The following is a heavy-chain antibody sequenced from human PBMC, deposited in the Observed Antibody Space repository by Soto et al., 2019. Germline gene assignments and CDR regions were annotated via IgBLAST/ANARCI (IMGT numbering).Heavy chain of an antibody. CDR1: GFTVSSNY. D-gene: IGHD3-22*01. CDR2: IYSDGST. J-gene: IGHJ6*02. V-gene: IGHV3-53*04. Sequence: EEQLVESGGGLVQPGGSLRLSCAASGFTVSSNYMSWVRQAPGKGLEWVSVIYSDGSTYYADSVKGRFTISRHNSKNTLYLQMNSLRAEDTAVYYCARDPYYDSSGYLASNGMDVWGQGTTVTVSS. CDR3: ARDPYYDSSGYLASNGMDV.